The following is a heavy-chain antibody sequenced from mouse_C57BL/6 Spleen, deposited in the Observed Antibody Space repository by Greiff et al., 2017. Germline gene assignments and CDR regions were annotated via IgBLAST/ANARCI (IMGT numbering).Heavy chain of an antibody. CDR1: GYTFTSYW. CDR2: LHPSVSDT. CDR3: AIYYGYFDY. D-gene: IGHD1-1*01. V-gene: IGHV1-74*01. J-gene: IGHJ2*01. Sequence: QVQLQPPWAELVKPGASVKVSCKASGYTFTSYWMHWVKQSPGQGLEWIGRLHPSVSDTNYNQKFKGKATLTVDKSASTAYMRLSSLTSEDSAVYYCAIYYGYFDYWGQGTTLTVSS.